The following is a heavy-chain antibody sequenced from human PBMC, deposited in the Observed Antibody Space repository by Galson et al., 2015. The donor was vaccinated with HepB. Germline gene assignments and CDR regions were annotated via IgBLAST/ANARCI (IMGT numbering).Heavy chain of an antibody. V-gene: IGHV3-9*01. D-gene: IGHD1-26*01. Sequence: SLRLSCAASGFTFDDYAMHWVRQAPGKGLEWVSGISWNSGSIGYADSVKGRFTISRDNAKNSLYLQMNSLRAEDTALYYCAKGAVGATDHFDYWGQGTLVTVSS. CDR1: GFTFDDYA. CDR2: ISWNSGSI. J-gene: IGHJ4*02. CDR3: AKGAVGATDHFDY.